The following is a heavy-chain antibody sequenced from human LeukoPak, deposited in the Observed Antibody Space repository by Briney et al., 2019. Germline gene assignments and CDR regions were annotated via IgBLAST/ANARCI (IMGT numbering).Heavy chain of an antibody. D-gene: IGHD3-22*01. Sequence: GGSLRLSCAASGFTFSDYYMSWIRQAPGKRLEWVSYISSSSSYTNYADSVKGRFTISRDNAKNSLYLQMNSLRAEDTAVYYCAREGVGVRSQLDYWGQGTLVTVSS. CDR1: GFTFSDYY. CDR2: ISSSSSYT. J-gene: IGHJ4*02. CDR3: AREGVGVRSQLDY. V-gene: IGHV3-11*06.